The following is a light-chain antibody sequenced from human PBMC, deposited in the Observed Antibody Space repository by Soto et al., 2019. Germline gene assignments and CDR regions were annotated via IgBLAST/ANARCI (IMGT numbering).Light chain of an antibody. CDR3: QHHSSWPLT. V-gene: IGKV3-11*01. CDR2: DAS. CDR1: QSVGSY. Sequence: EIVLTQSPATLSLSPGERATLSCRASQSVGSYLAWYQQRPGQAPRLLIYDASNRATGIPARFSGSGSGTDFTLTISSLEPEDFAVYYCQHHSSWPLTFGGGTQLEIK. J-gene: IGKJ4*01.